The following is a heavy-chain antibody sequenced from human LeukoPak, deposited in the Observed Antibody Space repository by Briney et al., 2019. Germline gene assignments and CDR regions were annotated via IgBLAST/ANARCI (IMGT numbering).Heavy chain of an antibody. CDR1: GFTFSDYV. CDR2: ISSNGGTT. V-gene: IGHV3-64D*06. Sequence: GGSLRLSCSASGFTFSDYVMHRVRQAPGEGLEYVSAISSNGGTTYYADSVKGRFTISRDNSKNTLYLQMSSLRADDTAVYYCVKDLSSSWYSDFDYRGQGTLVIVSS. CDR3: VKDLSSSWYSDFDY. J-gene: IGHJ4*02. D-gene: IGHD6-13*01.